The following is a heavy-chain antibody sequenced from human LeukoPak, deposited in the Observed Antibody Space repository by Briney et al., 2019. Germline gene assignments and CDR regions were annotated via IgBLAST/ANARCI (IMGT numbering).Heavy chain of an antibody. CDR1: GFTFSSYN. D-gene: IGHD1-26*01. Sequence: GGSLRLSCAASGFTFSSYNMNWVRQTPGQGLEWVSSITSGSSHIYYADSVKGRFTISRDNAKSSLYLQMNSLRAEDTAVYYCARDPYSGSYGADYYYYMDVWGKGTTVTVSS. CDR3: ARDPYSGSYGADYYYYMDV. CDR2: ITSGSSHI. J-gene: IGHJ6*03. V-gene: IGHV3-21*01.